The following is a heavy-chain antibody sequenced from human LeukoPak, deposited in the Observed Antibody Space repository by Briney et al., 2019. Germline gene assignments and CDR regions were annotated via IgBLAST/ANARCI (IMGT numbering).Heavy chain of an antibody. D-gene: IGHD3-3*01. J-gene: IGHJ6*02. CDR3: ARDEYDFWSGYYYGMDV. Sequence: GGSLRLSCAASGFTFSSYAMSWVRQAPGKGLEWVSAISGSGGSTYYADSVKGRFTISRDNSKNTLYLQMNSLRAEDTAVYYCARDEYDFWSGYYYGMDVWGQGTTVTVSS. CDR1: GFTFSSYA. V-gene: IGHV3-23*01. CDR2: ISGSGGST.